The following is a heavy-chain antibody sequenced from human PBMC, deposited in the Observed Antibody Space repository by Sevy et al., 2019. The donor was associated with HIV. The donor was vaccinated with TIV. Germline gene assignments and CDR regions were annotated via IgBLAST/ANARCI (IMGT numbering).Heavy chain of an antibody. D-gene: IGHD3-22*01. J-gene: IGHJ6*02. CDR1: GFTFDDYA. CDR3: AKDYYDSSGNYKGYYYYYGMDV. CDR2: ISWNSGSI. Sequence: GGSLRLSCAASGFTFDDYAMHWVRQAPGKGLEWVSGISWNSGSIGYADSVKGRFTISRDNAKNSLYLQMNSLRAEDTALYYCAKDYYDSSGNYKGYYYYYGMDVWGQGTTVTVS. V-gene: IGHV3-9*01.